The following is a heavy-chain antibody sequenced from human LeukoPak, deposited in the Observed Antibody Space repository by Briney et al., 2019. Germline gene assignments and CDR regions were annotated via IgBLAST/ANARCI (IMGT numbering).Heavy chain of an antibody. Sequence: GRSLRLSCAASGFTFSSYGMHWVRQAPGKGLEWVAVISYDGSNKYYANSVKGRFTISRDNSKNTLYLQMNSLRAEDTAVYYCAKDLQQLVLTGYYYGMDVWGQGTTVTVSS. J-gene: IGHJ6*02. D-gene: IGHD6-13*01. V-gene: IGHV3-30*18. CDR3: AKDLQQLVLTGYYYGMDV. CDR2: ISYDGSNK. CDR1: GFTFSSYG.